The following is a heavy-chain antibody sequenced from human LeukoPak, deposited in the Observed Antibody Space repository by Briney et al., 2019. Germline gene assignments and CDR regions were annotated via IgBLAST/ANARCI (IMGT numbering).Heavy chain of an antibody. CDR2: IYYSGST. CDR1: GGSISSYY. CDR3: ARGSCSGGSCYFDY. Sequence: SETLSLTCTVSGGSISSYYWSWIRQPPGKGLEWIGYIYYSGSTNYNPSLKSRVTISVDTSKNQFSLKLSSVTAADTAVYYCARGSCSGGSCYFDYWGQGTLATVSS. V-gene: IGHV4-59*01. J-gene: IGHJ4*02. D-gene: IGHD2-15*01.